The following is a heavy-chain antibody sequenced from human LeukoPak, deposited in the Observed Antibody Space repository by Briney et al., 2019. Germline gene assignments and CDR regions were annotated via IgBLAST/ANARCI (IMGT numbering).Heavy chain of an antibody. CDR2: MNPNSGNT. V-gene: IGHV1-8*01. Sequence: ASVKVSCKASGYTFTSYDINWVRQATGQGLEWMGWMNPNSGNTGYAQKFQGRVTMTRYTSISTAYMELSSLRSEDTAVYYCASDSGSYYRLGYWGQGTLVTVSS. J-gene: IGHJ4*02. D-gene: IGHD1-26*01. CDR3: ASDSGSYYRLGY. CDR1: GYTFTSYD.